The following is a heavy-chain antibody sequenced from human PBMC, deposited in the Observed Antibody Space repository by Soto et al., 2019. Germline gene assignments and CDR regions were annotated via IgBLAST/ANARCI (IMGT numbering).Heavy chain of an antibody. Sequence: GGSLRLPCAASGGTISSNYMSWVRQAPGKGLEWISVIYSGGSTYYADSVKGRFTISRDNSKNPLYLQMNSLRAEDTAEYYCQVSNGWPYDDFDIWGQGTMVTVSS. CDR3: QVSNGWPYDDFDI. D-gene: IGHD6-19*01. V-gene: IGHV3-66*01. J-gene: IGHJ3*02. CDR2: IYSGGST. CDR1: GGTISSNY.